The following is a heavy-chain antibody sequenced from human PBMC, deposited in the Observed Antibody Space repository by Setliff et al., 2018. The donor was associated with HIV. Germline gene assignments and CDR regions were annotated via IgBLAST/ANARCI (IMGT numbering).Heavy chain of an antibody. Sequence: ASVKVSCKASGYSFINYGISWVRQAPGQGLEWMGWISAYNGNTDYAPRLLGKVTMTTDTSTSTAYMELRSLSSDDTAVYYCARARLQGIVTAVGPRDNCLDPWGQGTRVTVSS. D-gene: IGHD1-26*01. CDR3: ARARLQGIVTAVGPRDNCLDP. J-gene: IGHJ5*02. V-gene: IGHV1-18*01. CDR2: ISAYNGNT. CDR1: GYSFINYG.